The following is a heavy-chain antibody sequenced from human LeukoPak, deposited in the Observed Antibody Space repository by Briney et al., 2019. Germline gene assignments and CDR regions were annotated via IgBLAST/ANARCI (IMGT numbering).Heavy chain of an antibody. J-gene: IGHJ4*02. V-gene: IGHV3-21*01. CDR3: ASEVDTAMGDGGY. CDR1: GFTLSSYA. Sequence: GGSLRLSCAASGFTLSSYAMSWVRQAPGKGLEWVSSISSSSSYIYYADSVKGRFTISRDNAKNSLYLQMNSLRAEDTAVYYCASEVDTAMGDGGYWGQGTLVTVSS. CDR2: ISSSSSYI. D-gene: IGHD5-18*01.